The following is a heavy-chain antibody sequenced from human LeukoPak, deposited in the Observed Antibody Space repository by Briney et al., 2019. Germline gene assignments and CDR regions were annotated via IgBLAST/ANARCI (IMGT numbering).Heavy chain of an antibody. CDR2: ISYDGSNK. D-gene: IGHD1-1*01. Sequence: GGSLRLSCAASGFTFSSYAMHWVRQAPGKGLEWVAVISYDGSNKYYADSVKGRFTISRDNSKNTLYLQMNSLRAEDTAVYYCAKQGAASGNYYYYGMDVWGQGTTVTVSS. V-gene: IGHV3-30*04. CDR1: GFTFSSYA. CDR3: AKQGAASGNYYYYGMDV. J-gene: IGHJ6*02.